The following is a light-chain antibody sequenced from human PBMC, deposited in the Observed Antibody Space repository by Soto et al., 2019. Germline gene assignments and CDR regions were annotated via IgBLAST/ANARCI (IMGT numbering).Light chain of an antibody. CDR3: SSYSSSSPLVV. CDR1: SSDVVDYLY. V-gene: IGLV2-14*03. CDR2: DAS. J-gene: IGLJ2*01. Sequence: QSALTQPASVSGSPGQSITISCTGTSSDVVDYLYVSWYQQHPGKVPKLVIYDASNRPSGVSNRFSGSKSGYTASLTISGLQAEDEADYYCSSYSSSSPLVVFGGGTQLTVL.